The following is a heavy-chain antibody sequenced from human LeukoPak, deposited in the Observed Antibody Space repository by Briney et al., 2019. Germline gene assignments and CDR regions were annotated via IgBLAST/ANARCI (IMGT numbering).Heavy chain of an antibody. CDR1: GGTFSSYA. V-gene: IGHV1-69*13. CDR3: ASAYCGGDCYSTTFDY. CDR2: IIPIFGTA. D-gene: IGHD2-21*02. J-gene: IGHJ4*02. Sequence: GASVKVSCKASGGTFSSYAISWVRQAPGQGLEWMGGIIPIFGTANYAQKFQGRVTITADESTSTAYMELSSLRSEDTAVYYCASAYCGGDCYSTTFDYWGQGTLVTVSS.